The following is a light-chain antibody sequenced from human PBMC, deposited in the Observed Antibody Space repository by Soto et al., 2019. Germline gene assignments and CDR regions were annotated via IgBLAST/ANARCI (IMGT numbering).Light chain of an antibody. Sequence: QSALTQPASVSGSPGQSITISCTGTSSDVGTYNFVSWYQQHADKAPKLVIYEVSNRPSGISSRFSGFKSANTAYLTISGVQPEDEADYHCSSYTTIKTVVFGGGTKLTVL. CDR1: SSDVGTYNF. CDR2: EVS. J-gene: IGLJ2*01. CDR3: SSYTTIKTVV. V-gene: IGLV2-14*01.